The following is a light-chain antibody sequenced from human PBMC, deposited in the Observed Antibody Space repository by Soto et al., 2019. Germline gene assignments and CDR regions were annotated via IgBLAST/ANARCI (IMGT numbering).Light chain of an antibody. Sequence: DIQMTQSPSTLSASVGDRVTITCRASQSISIWLAWYQQKPGKAPKLLISAASSLESGVPSRFSGSGSGTEFTLTISSLQPDDFATYYCQHYNSYSEAFGQGTKVDIK. CDR1: QSISIW. V-gene: IGKV1-5*01. J-gene: IGKJ1*01. CDR2: AAS. CDR3: QHYNSYSEA.